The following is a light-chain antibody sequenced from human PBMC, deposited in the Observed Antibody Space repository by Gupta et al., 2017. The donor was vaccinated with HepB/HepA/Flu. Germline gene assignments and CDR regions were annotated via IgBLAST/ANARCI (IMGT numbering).Light chain of an antibody. CDR1: QSVTSSY. CDR2: GAS. CDR3: QQYIMSPVT. Sequence: EIVLTQSPGTLSLSPGEGATLSCRASQSVTSSYLAWYQQKPGQAPRLLIYGASSRATGIPDRFSGSGSGTDLTLTISRLEPEDFAVYYCQQYIMSPVTFGQGTRLEIE. J-gene: IGKJ5*01. V-gene: IGKV3-20*01.